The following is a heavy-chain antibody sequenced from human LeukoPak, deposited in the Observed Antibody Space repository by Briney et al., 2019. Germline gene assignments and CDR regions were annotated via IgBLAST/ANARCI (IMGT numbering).Heavy chain of an antibody. CDR3: ARDKDLGAVAGTFDY. J-gene: IGHJ4*02. D-gene: IGHD6-19*01. CDR2: ISAYNGHT. V-gene: IGHV1-18*04. CDR1: GYTLTSYG. Sequence: RASVKVSCKASGYTLTSYGFSWVRQAPGQGLEWMGRISAYNGHTNYAQKFQGRVTMTTDTSTSTGYMELRSLRSDDTAVYYCARDKDLGAVAGTFDYWGQGTLVTVSS.